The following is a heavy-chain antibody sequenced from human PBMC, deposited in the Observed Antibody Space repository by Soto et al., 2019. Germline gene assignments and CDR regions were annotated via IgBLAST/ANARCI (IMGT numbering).Heavy chain of an antibody. CDR2: ISSSSSYI. CDR3: ARDPTTVANYYYYGMDV. CDR1: GFTFSSYS. Sequence: GGSLRLSCAASGFTFSSYSMNWVRQAPGKRLEWVSSISSSSSYIYYADSVKGRFTISRDNAKNSLYLQMNSLRAEDTAVYYCARDPTTVANYYYYGMDVWGQGTTVTVSS. D-gene: IGHD4-17*01. J-gene: IGHJ6*02. V-gene: IGHV3-21*01.